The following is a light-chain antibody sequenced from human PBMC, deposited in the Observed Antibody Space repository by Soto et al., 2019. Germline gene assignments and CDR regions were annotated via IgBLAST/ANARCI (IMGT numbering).Light chain of an antibody. CDR3: SSYTTSSSYV. V-gene: IGLV2-14*01. J-gene: IGLJ1*01. CDR2: DVT. CDR1: SSDVGGYKY. Sequence: QSVLTEPGAVSGCPGQSMAISCTGNSSDVGGYKYVSWYQQHPGKAPKLLIYDVTNRPSGVSDRFSGSKSGNTASLTISGLQSEDEADYYCSSYTTSSSYVFGTGTKVTVL.